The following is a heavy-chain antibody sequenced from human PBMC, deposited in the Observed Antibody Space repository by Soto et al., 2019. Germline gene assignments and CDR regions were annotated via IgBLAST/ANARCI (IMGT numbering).Heavy chain of an antibody. J-gene: IGHJ3*02. D-gene: IGHD3-10*01. CDR1: GGSISSGGYY. CDR2: IYYSGST. Sequence: PSETLSLTCTVSGGSISSGGYYWSWIRQHPGKGLEWIGYIYYSGSTYYNPSLKSRVTVSVDTSKNQFSLKLSSVTAADTAVYYCARAGGAMVRGFNAFDIWGQGTMVPVSS. CDR3: ARAGGAMVRGFNAFDI. V-gene: IGHV4-31*03.